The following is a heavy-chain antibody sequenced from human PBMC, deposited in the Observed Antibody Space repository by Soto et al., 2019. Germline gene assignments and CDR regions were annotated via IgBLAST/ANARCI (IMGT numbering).Heavy chain of an antibody. CDR1: GGSISSGDYY. D-gene: IGHD2-2*01. J-gene: IGHJ3*02. CDR2: IYYSGST. Sequence: PSETLSLTCTVSGGSISSGDYYWSWIRQPPGKGLEWIGYIYYSGSTYYNPSLKSRVTISVDTSKNQFSLKLSSVTAADTAVYYCARHVADRIVVVPAANDAFDIWGQGTMVTVSS. CDR3: ARHVADRIVVVPAANDAFDI. V-gene: IGHV4-30-4*01.